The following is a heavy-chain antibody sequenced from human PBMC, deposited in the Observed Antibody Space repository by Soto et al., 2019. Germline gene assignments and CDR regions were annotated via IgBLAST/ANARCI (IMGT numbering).Heavy chain of an antibody. V-gene: IGHV4-59*08. CDR3: TRRSRWYYYGTASYYNLWFDS. Sequence: PSETLSLTCTVSGGSISSYSWSWIRQPPGKGLEWIGYIYYSGSTNYNPSLKSRVTISVDTSKNQFSLKVSSVTAADTAVYFCTRRSRWYYYGTASYYNLWFDSWGQGTLVTVSS. CDR1: GGSISSYS. D-gene: IGHD3-10*01. J-gene: IGHJ5*01. CDR2: IYYSGST.